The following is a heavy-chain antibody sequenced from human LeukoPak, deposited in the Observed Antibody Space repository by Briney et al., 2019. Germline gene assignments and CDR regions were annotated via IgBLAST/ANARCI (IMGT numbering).Heavy chain of an antibody. D-gene: IGHD3-10*01. CDR1: GGSFSGYY. V-gene: IGHV4-34*01. Sequence: KPSETLSLTCAVYGGSFSGYYWSWIRQPPGKGLEWIGEINHSGSTNYNPSPKSRVTISVDTSKNQFSLKLSSVTAADTAVYYCASYHYGSGRGVIDYWGQGTLVTVSS. CDR3: ASYHYGSGRGVIDY. CDR2: INHSGST. J-gene: IGHJ4*02.